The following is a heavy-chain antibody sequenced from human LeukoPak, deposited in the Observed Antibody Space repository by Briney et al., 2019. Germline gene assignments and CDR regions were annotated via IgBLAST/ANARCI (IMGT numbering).Heavy chain of an antibody. V-gene: IGHV3-11*04. CDR3: ARSDGGIPLYYFDY. J-gene: IGHJ4*02. Sequence: GGSLRLACAASGFTSSDYYMSWIRQAPGKGLEWISYTSSSGSTIYYADSVKGRFTISRDNAKNSLYLQMNSLRAEDTAVYYCARSDGGIPLYYFDYWGQGTLVTVSS. D-gene: IGHD3-16*01. CDR1: GFTSSDYY. CDR2: TSSSGSTI.